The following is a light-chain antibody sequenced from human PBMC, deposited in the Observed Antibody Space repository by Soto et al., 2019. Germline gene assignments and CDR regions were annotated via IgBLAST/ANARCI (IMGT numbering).Light chain of an antibody. J-gene: IGKJ1*01. V-gene: IGKV3-20*01. Sequence: EIQMTQSPCTLSVSLGERATITCRASQSVSSSYLAWYQQKPGQAPRLLIYGASSRATGIPERFSGSGSGTEFTLSISSLEPEDFAVYYCQQYGSSPRAFGQGTKVEIK. CDR2: GAS. CDR3: QQYGSSPRA. CDR1: QSVSSSY.